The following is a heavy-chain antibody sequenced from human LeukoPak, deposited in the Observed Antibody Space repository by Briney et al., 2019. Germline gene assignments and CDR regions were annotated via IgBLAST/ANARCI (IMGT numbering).Heavy chain of an antibody. D-gene: IGHD6-6*01. CDR2: IYSGGST. J-gene: IGHJ4*02. V-gene: IGHV3-53*01. CDR3: ARSISAPPRPLDYYFDY. Sequence: PGGSLRLSCAASGFTVSSNYVTWVRLAPGKGLEWVSVIYSGGSTYYADSVKGRFTISRDNSKNTVYLQMNSLRAEDTAVYYCARSISAPPRPLDYYFDYWGQGNLVTVSS. CDR1: GFTVSSNY.